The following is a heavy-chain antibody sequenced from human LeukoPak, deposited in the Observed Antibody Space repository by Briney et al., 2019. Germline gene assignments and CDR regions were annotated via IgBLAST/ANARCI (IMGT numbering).Heavy chain of an antibody. CDR3: ARGRRVVRYGDYYYFDY. J-gene: IGHJ4*02. CDR1: GGSFSGYY. D-gene: IGHD4-17*01. Sequence: SETLSLTCAVYGGSFSGYYWSWIRQPPGKGLEWIGYIYYSGSTNYNPSLKSRVTISVDTSKNQFSLKLSSVTAADTAVYYCARGRRVVRYGDYYYFDYWGQGTLVTVSS. V-gene: IGHV4-59*01. CDR2: IYYSGST.